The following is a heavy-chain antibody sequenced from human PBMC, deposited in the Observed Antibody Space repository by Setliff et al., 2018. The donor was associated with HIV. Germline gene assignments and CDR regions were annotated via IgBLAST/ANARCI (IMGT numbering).Heavy chain of an antibody. V-gene: IGHV1-3*01. D-gene: IGHD3-10*01. J-gene: IGHJ3*02. CDR3: ARGRGASGAFDI. CDR1: GYTLTNYA. Sequence: ASVKVSCKASGYTLTNYAMHWVRQAPGQRLEWMGWINAGNGNTKYSQKFQGRVTITRDTSASTAYMELSSLRSEDTAVYYCARGRGASGAFDIWGQGTMVTVSS. CDR2: INAGNGNT.